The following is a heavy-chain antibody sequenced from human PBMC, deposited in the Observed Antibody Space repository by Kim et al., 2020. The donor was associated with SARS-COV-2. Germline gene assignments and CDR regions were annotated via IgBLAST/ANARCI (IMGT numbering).Heavy chain of an antibody. J-gene: IGHJ4*02. Sequence: GGSLRLSCAASGFIFGAYGMHWVRQAPGKGLEWVADISYDGSIKYYADTVKGRFTISRDNSKSTLYLQMSTLRTEDTAVYYCAKDLGAAVGTPYYFEYWGQGNLVTVSS. CDR2: ISYDGSIK. CDR3: AKDLGAAVGTPYYFEY. CDR1: GFIFGAYG. D-gene: IGHD6-13*01. V-gene: IGHV3-30*18.